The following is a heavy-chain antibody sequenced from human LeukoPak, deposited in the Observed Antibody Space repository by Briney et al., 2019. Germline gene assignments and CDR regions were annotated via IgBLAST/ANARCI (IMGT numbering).Heavy chain of an antibody. Sequence: PGGSLRLSCAASGFTFSSYGMHWVRQAPGKGLEWVAFIRYDGSNKYYADSVKGRFTISRDNSKNTLSLQMDSLRAEDTALYYCAKDHYSSSFYWHSGGYFQHWGQGTLVTVSS. CDR3: AKDHYSSSFYWHSGGYFQH. V-gene: IGHV3-30*02. CDR2: IRYDGSNK. D-gene: IGHD6-13*01. CDR1: GFTFSSYG. J-gene: IGHJ1*01.